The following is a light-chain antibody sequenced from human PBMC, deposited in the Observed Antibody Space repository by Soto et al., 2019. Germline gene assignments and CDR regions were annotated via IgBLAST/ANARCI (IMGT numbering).Light chain of an antibody. CDR1: QDIGSA. CDR2: DAS. V-gene: IGKV3-15*01. J-gene: IGKJ1*01. CDR3: QQYGDRPRT. Sequence: EVVLTQSPATVSVSRGDRATLSCRASQDIGSAVAWYHQRSGQAPRLLIFDASIRVPTTPARFSGSVSGTEFTLTISSLESEDFAVYFCQQYGDRPRTFGQGTKVYIK.